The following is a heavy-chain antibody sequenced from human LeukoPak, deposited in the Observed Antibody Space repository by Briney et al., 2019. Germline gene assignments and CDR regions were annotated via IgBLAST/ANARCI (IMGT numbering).Heavy chain of an antibody. Sequence: SETLSLTCTVSGGSISSDYWSWIRQPPGKGLEWIGYVHYSGITNYNPPLKSRVTISVGTSKNHFSLKLTSVTAADTAVYYCARLLGWSGPINWFDPWGRGTLVTVSS. V-gene: IGHV4-59*08. J-gene: IGHJ5*02. CDR3: ARLLGWSGPINWFDP. D-gene: IGHD3-3*01. CDR2: VHYSGIT. CDR1: GGSISSDY.